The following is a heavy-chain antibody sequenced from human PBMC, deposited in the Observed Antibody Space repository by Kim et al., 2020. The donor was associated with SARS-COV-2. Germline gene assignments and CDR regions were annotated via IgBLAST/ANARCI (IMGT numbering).Heavy chain of an antibody. J-gene: IGHJ4*02. CDR1: GFTFSSYG. D-gene: IGHD3-22*01. CDR2: ISYDGSNK. Sequence: GGSLRLSCAASGFTFSSYGMHWVRQAPGKGLEWVAVISYDGSNKYYADSVKGRFTISRDNSKNTLYLQMNSLRAEDTAVYYCAKVRAYDSSAFDYWGQGTLVTVSS. V-gene: IGHV3-30*18. CDR3: AKVRAYDSSAFDY.